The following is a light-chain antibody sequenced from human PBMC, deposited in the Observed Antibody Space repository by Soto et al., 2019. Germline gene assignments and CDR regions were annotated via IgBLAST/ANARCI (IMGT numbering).Light chain of an antibody. CDR1: QSISSW. Sequence: DIQMTQSPSTLSASVGDRVTITCRASQSISSWLAWYQQKPGKAPKLLIYDASSLESGVPSRFSGSGSGTEFTLTISSLQPDDFANYYCQQYNSSSPKTFGQGTKVEIX. CDR2: DAS. CDR3: QQYNSSSPKT. V-gene: IGKV1-5*01. J-gene: IGKJ1*01.